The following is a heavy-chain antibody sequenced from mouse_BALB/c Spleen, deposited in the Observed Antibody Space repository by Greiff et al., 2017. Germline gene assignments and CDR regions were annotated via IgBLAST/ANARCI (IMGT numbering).Heavy chain of an antibody. J-gene: IGHJ3*01. CDR1: GFTFSDYG. CDR3: ARGGYGSSYGWFAY. Sequence: EVHLVESGGGLVQPGGSRKLSCAASGFTFSDYGMAWVRQAPGKGPEWVAFISNLAYSIYYADTVTGRFTISRENAKNTLYLEMSSLRSEDTAMYYCARGGYGSSYGWFAYWGQGTLVTVSA. CDR2: ISNLAYSI. V-gene: IGHV5-15*02. D-gene: IGHD1-1*01.